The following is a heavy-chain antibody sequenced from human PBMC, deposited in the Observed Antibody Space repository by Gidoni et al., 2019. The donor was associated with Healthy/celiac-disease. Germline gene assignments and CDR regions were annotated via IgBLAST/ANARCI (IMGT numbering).Heavy chain of an antibody. CDR1: GFTFDDYT. CDR2: ISWDGGST. D-gene: IGHD3-3*01. Sequence: EVQLVESGGVVVQPGGSLRLSCAASGFTFDDYTMHWVRQGPGKGLEWVSLISWDGGSTYYADSVKGRFTISRDNSKNSLYLQMNSLRTEDTALYYCAAAGVAKNYYYYGMDVWGQGTTVTVSS. V-gene: IGHV3-43*01. J-gene: IGHJ6*02. CDR3: AAAGVAKNYYYYGMDV.